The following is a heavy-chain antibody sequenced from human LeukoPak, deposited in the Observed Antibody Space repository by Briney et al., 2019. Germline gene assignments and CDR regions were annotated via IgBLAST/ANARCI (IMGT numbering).Heavy chain of an antibody. CDR2: INHSGST. J-gene: IGHJ4*02. D-gene: IGHD5-12*01. CDR1: GGSFSGYY. V-gene: IGHV4-34*01. CDR3: ARGQEVVAENYFDY. Sequence: SETLSLTCAVYGGSFSGYYWSWIRQPPGKGLEWIGEINHSGSTNYNPSLKSRVTISVDTSKNQFSLKLRSVTAADTAVYYCARGQEVVAENYFDYWGQGTLVTVSS.